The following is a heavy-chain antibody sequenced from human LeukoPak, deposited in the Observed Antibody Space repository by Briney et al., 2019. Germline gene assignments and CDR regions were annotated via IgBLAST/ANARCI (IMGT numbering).Heavy chain of an antibody. J-gene: IGHJ4*02. V-gene: IGHV4-39*01. CDR1: GGSIRSSSYY. Sequence: PSETLSLTCTVSGGSIRSSSYYWGWIRQPPGKGLEWIGSIYYSGSTYYNPSLKSRVTISIDTSKNQFSLKLSTVTAADTAVYYCARLGPKMATISLGWGQGTLVTVSS. D-gene: IGHD5-24*01. CDR3: ARLGPKMATISLG. CDR2: IYYSGST.